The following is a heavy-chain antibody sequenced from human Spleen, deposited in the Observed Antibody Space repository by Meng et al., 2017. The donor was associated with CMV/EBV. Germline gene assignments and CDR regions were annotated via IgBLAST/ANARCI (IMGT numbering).Heavy chain of an antibody. J-gene: IGHJ4*02. CDR1: GYTFSSYD. V-gene: IGHV1-2*02. D-gene: IGHD1-26*01. CDR3: ARGVGASSFDY. Sequence: ASVKVSCKTSGYTFSSYDINWVRQATGQGLEWMGWINPNSGGTNYAQKFQGRVTMTRDTSISTAYMELSRLRSDDTAVYYCARGVGASSFDYWGQGTLVTVSS. CDR2: INPNSGGT.